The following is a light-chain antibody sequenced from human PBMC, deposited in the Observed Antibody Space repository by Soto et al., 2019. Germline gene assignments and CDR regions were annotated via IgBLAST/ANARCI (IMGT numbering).Light chain of an antibody. CDR3: LKYNSAPLT. CDR1: LPISNY. J-gene: IGKJ4*01. V-gene: IGKV1-27*01. Sequence: DIQMTPSPSSLSASVGDRVTITCRASLPISNYLAWYQQKPGKIPILLISAETTLQARFPSRFSGSCSGTEFTLKISSLQPEDVAANYCLKYNSAPLTFGGGTKVEIK. CDR2: AET.